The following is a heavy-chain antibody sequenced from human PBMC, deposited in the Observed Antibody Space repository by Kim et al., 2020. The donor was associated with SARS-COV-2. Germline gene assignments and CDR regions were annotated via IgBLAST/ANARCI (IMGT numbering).Heavy chain of an antibody. D-gene: IGHD3-22*01. CDR3: ARGSSAYSHFDY. Sequence: GGSLRLSCAASGFIFSDFYMSWIRQAPGKGLEWVSYISSISSYTNYADSVRGRFTISRDNAKNSLFLQMNSLRADDTAVYYCARGSSAYSHFDYWGQGTL. J-gene: IGHJ4*02. CDR2: ISSISSYT. V-gene: IGHV3-11*06. CDR1: GFIFSDFY.